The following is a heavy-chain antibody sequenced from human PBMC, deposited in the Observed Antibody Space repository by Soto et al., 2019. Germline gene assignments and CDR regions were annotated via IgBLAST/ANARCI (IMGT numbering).Heavy chain of an antibody. CDR3: ARDYDY. J-gene: IGHJ4*02. CDR2: ISYDGSNK. Sequence: QVQLVESGGGVVQPGRSLRLSCAASGFTFSSYAMHCVRQAPGKGLEWVAVISYDGSNKYYADSVKGRFTISRDNSKKTLYLQMNSLRAEDTAIYYCARDYDYWGQGTLVTVSS. V-gene: IGHV3-30-3*01. CDR1: GFTFSSYA.